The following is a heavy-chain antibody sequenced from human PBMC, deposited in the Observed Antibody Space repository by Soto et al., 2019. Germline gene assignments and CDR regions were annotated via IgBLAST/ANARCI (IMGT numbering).Heavy chain of an antibody. CDR1: GYTFTGYY. CDR2: INPNSGGK. CDR3: ARGGDIVVVPAAIDFDY. V-gene: IGHV1-2*04. D-gene: IGHD2-2*01. Sequence: ASVKVSCKASGYTFTGYYMHWVRQAPGQGLEWMGWINPNSGGKNYAHKFQGWGNMTRDTSISTAYMELSRLRSDDTAVYYCARGGDIVVVPAAIDFDYWGQGTLVTVSS. J-gene: IGHJ4*02.